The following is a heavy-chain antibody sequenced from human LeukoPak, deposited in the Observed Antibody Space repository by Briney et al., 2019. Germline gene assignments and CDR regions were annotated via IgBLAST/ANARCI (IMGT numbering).Heavy chain of an antibody. J-gene: IGHJ3*02. D-gene: IGHD3-10*01. CDR3: ARAGYGSGSYFIPYI. CDR1: GCTFSSYA. CDR2: ISGSGGST. Sequence: GGSLRLSCAASGCTFSSYAMSWVRQAPGKGLEWVSSISGSGGSTYNPDSVKGRITIARDNSKNTLYLQMNSLRAEDTAVYYCARAGYGSGSYFIPYIWGQGAMVTVSS. V-gene: IGHV3-23*01.